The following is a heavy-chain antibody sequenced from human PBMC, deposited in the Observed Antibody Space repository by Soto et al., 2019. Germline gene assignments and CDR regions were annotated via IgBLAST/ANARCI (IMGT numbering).Heavy chain of an antibody. Sequence: QVQLVESGGGVVQPGTSLRLSCAASGFIFNSYSIHWVRQAPGKGLEWVTVISFDGNTQYYGDSLKGRFIVSREDSKNTAYVQMSDLRTDDTAVYYCAKVSRASRVSTHDFDSWGQGTLVIVSS. CDR1: GFIFNSYS. D-gene: IGHD3-10*01. V-gene: IGHV3-30-3*01. J-gene: IGHJ4*02. CDR2: ISFDGNTQ. CDR3: AKVSRASRVSTHDFDS.